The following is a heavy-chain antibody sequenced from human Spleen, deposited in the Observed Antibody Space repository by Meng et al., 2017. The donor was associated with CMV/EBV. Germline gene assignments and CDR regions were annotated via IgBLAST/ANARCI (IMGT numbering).Heavy chain of an antibody. CDR2: INHSGST. J-gene: IGHJ6*02. CDR3: ASPIAARRWNLKSNRNYYYYGMDV. Sequence: SQTLSLTCAVYGGSFSGYYWNWIRQPPGKGLEWIGEINHSGSTNYNASLKSRVTISVDTSKNQFSLKLSSVTAADTAVYYCASPIAARRWNLKSNRNYYYYGMDVWGQGTTVTVSS. D-gene: IGHD6-6*01. V-gene: IGHV4-34*01. CDR1: GGSFSGYY.